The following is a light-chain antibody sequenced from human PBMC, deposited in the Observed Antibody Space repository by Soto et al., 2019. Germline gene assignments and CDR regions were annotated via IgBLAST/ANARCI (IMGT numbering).Light chain of an antibody. CDR3: QHYNNWPFT. CDR2: GPS. CDR1: RSVSSN. J-gene: IGKJ2*01. Sequence: EIVMAQSPATLSVSPGERATLSCRASRSVSSNLAWYQQKPGQAPRLLIYGPSTRATGIPARFSGSGSGTEFTLTISSLQSEDFAVYYCQHYNNWPFTFGQGTKVDI. V-gene: IGKV3D-15*01.